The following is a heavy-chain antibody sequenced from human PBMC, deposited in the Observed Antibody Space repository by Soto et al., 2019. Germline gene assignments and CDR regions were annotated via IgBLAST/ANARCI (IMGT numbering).Heavy chain of an antibody. J-gene: IGHJ5*02. V-gene: IGHV3-23*01. CDR3: AKDAQYSSGRGYFDP. CDR2: ISGSGGST. D-gene: IGHD6-19*01. Sequence: EVQLLDSGGGLVHPGGSLRLSCAASGFSFSDYTLSWVRQAPGKGLEWVSGISGSGGSTYYADSVKGRFTISRDNSMRTLYLQMNSLRAEDTAVFYCAKDAQYSSGRGYFDPWGQGTLVTVSS. CDR1: GFSFSDYT.